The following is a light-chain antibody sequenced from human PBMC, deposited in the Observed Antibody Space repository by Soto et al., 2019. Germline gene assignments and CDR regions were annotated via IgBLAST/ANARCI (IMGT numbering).Light chain of an antibody. V-gene: IGKV3D-15*01. CDR3: QQYNQRPPWT. CDR2: HAS. CDR1: QTVATN. J-gene: IGKJ1*01. Sequence: EVVITQSPSTLSVYPGERGTLSCRASQTVATNLAWYQQKPGQAPRLLIYHASTRATGIPARFSGSGSGTEFTLTISSLQSEDFAVYYCQQYNQRPPWTFGQGTKVDIK.